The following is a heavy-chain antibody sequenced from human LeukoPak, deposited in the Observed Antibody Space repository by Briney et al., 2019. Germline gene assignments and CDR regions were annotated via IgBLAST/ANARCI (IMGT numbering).Heavy chain of an antibody. CDR1: GFTFSSYG. CDR3: AKGTSPGIAAAGPYNWFDP. V-gene: IGHV3-30*18. Sequence: GGSLRLSCAASGFTFSSYGMHWVRQAPGKGLEWVAVISYDGSNKYYEDSVKGRFTISRDNSKNTLYLQMNSLRAEDTAVYYCAKGTSPGIAAAGPYNWFDPWGQGTLVTVSS. CDR2: ISYDGSNK. D-gene: IGHD6-13*01. J-gene: IGHJ5*02.